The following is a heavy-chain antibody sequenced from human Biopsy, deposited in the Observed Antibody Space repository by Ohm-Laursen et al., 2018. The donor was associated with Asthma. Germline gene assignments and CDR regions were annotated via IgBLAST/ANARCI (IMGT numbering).Heavy chain of an antibody. D-gene: IGHD3-10*01. J-gene: IGHJ6*02. CDR2: ISVYNGNT. CDR3: ARAVDYSHYYGIDV. V-gene: IGHV1-18*01. CDR1: GYTFNSAG. Sequence: SVTVSCTTSGYTFNSAGITWARQAPGQGLEWLGWISVYNGNTKVAQKLQDRVTMITDTSTSTAYMELRSLRSDDTAVYFCARAVDYSHYYGIDVWGQGTTVTVS.